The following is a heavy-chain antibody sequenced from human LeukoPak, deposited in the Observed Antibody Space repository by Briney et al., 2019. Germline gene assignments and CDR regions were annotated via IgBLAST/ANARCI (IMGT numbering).Heavy chain of an antibody. CDR3: ARADGGIMITFGGVIVTNKGLDY. CDR2: INPNSGGT. Sequence: ASVKVSCKASGYTFTGYYMHWVRQAPGQGLEWMGWINPNSGGTNYAQKFQGRVTMTRDTSISTAYMELSRLRSDDTAVYYCARADGGIMITFGGVIVTNKGLDYWGQGTLVTVSS. J-gene: IGHJ4*02. CDR1: GYTFTGYY. V-gene: IGHV1-2*02. D-gene: IGHD3-16*02.